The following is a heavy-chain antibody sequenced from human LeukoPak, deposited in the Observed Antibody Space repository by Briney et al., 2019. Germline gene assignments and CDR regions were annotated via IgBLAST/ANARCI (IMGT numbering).Heavy chain of an antibody. CDR3: ARDFWP. CDR1: GGSFSGYY. Sequence: PSETLSLTCAVYGGSFSGYYWSWIRQPPGKGLEWIGEINHSGSTNYNPSLKSRVTISLDTSKNQFSLRLTSVTASDTAVYYCARDFWPWGQGTLVTVSS. D-gene: IGHD3-3*01. V-gene: IGHV4-34*01. J-gene: IGHJ5*02. CDR2: INHSGST.